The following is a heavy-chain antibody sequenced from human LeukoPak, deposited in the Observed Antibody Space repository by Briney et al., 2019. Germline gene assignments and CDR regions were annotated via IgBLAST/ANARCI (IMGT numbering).Heavy chain of an antibody. CDR1: GFTFSSYA. D-gene: IGHD1-26*01. Sequence: QPGGSLRLSCAASGFTFSSYAMHWVRQAPGKGLEWVAVISYDGSNKYYADSVKGRFTISRDNSKNTLYLRMNSLRAEDTAVYYCARVFNSGSYLGLKLWFDPWGQGTLVTVSS. CDR3: ARVFNSGSYLGLKLWFDP. V-gene: IGHV3-30*04. J-gene: IGHJ5*02. CDR2: ISYDGSNK.